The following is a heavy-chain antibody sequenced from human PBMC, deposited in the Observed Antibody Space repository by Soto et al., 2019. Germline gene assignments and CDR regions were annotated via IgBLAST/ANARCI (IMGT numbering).Heavy chain of an antibody. Sequence: PSVPNSLTSTVSEVTIRSYDGRWIRKKTGKGLEWIGYIYYSGSTNYNPSLKSRVTISVDTSKNQFSLKLSSVTAADTAVYYCARMGYCSGGSCYDWGYYYGMDVWGQGTTVTVSS. J-gene: IGHJ6*02. D-gene: IGHD2-15*01. CDR2: IYYSGST. CDR3: ARMGYCSGGSCYDWGYYYGMDV. CDR1: EVTIRSYD. V-gene: IGHV4-59*01.